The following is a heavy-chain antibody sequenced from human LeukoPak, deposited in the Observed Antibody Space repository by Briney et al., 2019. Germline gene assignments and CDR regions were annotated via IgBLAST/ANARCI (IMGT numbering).Heavy chain of an antibody. CDR1: GFRFRLHS. V-gene: IGHV3-23*01. J-gene: IGHJ4*02. Sequence: PGGSLRLSCESSGFRFRLHSMTWVRQAAGKGLEWVSSVSGGADNSYYADSVKGRFTVSRDYSKNTLYPQMNSLRAEDTAVYYCARDYDYDSSGYSSDWGQGTLVTVSS. CDR2: VSGGADNS. D-gene: IGHD3-22*01. CDR3: ARDYDYDSSGYSSD.